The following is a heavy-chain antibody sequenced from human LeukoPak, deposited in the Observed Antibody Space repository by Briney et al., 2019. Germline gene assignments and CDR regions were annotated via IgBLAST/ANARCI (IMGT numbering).Heavy chain of an antibody. CDR2: ISGSGGST. CDR1: GFTFSSYA. CDR3: AKPTWIAATPGLTDY. J-gene: IGHJ4*02. D-gene: IGHD2-15*01. V-gene: IGHV3-23*01. Sequence: PGGSLRLSCAASGFTFSSYAMSWVRRAPGKGLEWVSAISGSGGSTYYADSVKGRFTISRDNSKNTLYLQMNSLRAEDTAVYYCAKPTWIAATPGLTDYWGQGTLVTVSS.